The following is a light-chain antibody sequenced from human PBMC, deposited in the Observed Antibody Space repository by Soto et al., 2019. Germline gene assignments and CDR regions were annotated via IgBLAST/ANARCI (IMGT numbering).Light chain of an antibody. Sequence: EIVLSQSPATLSSFPGYRFPLSCRASQYINTRLAWYQHRPVQAPRLLXYQTSISATGIPARFSGSGSGTDFTLAISSLEHEDFAVHYCQQRSNWHPVTFGGGTKVDIK. J-gene: IGKJ4*01. V-gene: IGKV3D-11*01. CDR3: QQRSNWHPVT. CDR1: QYINTR. CDR2: QTS.